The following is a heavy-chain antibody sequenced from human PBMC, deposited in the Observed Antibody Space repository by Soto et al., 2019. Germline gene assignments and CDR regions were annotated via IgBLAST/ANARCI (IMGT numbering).Heavy chain of an antibody. D-gene: IGHD5-12*01. V-gene: IGHV3-64D*08. CDR2: ISANGGST. Sequence: EVQLVESGGGLVQPGGSLRLSCSASGFTFNDYPMYWVRQAPGKGLEYVSLISANGGSTHYADSVKGRFSISRDNSKNTLYRQMSRLRAEDTAVYYCVKGAGWLQDVDCGGQGTLVTVSS. J-gene: IGHJ4*02. CDR1: GFTFNDYP. CDR3: VKGAGWLQDVDC.